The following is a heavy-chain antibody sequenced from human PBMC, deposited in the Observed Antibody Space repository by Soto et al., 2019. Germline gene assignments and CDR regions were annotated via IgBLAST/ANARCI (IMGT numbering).Heavy chain of an antibody. J-gene: IGHJ4*02. CDR3: ARRVAGFYYFDY. D-gene: IGHD6-19*01. V-gene: IGHV4-31*03. CDR1: GGSISSGGYY. Sequence: SETLSLTCTVSGGSISSGGYYWSWIRQHPGKGLEWIGYIYYSGSTYYNPSLKSRVTISVDTSKNQFSLKLSSVTAADTAVYYWARRVAGFYYFDYWGRGTLVTVSS. CDR2: IYYSGST.